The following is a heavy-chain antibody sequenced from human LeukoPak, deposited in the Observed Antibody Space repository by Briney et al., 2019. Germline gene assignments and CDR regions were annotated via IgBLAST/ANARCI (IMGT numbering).Heavy chain of an antibody. CDR1: GFTFSSYT. Sequence: PGGSLRLSCAASGFTFSSYTMNWVRQPPGKGLEWVSNIGTSSTTIYYADSVKGRFTISRDNAKNSLYLQMNSLKAEDAALYYCAKGNYGEKIDYWGPGTLVTVSS. CDR3: AKGNYGEKIDY. CDR2: IGTSSTTI. J-gene: IGHJ4*02. V-gene: IGHV3-48*01. D-gene: IGHD4-17*01.